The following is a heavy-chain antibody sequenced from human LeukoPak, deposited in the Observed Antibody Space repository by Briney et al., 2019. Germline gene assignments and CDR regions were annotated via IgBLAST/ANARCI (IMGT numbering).Heavy chain of an antibody. J-gene: IGHJ5*02. CDR2: IIPILGIA. V-gene: IGHV1-69*04. Sequence: ASVKVSCKASGGPFSSYAISWVRQAPGQGLEWMGRIIPILGIANYAQKFQGRVTITADKSTSTAYMELSSLRSEDTAVYYCASLDESGVRGVLWGFDPWGQGTLVTVSS. CDR3: ASLDESGVRGVLWGFDP. D-gene: IGHD3-10*01. CDR1: GGPFSSYA.